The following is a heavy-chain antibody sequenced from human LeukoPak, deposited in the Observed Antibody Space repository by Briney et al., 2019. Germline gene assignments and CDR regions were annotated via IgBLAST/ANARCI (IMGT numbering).Heavy chain of an antibody. V-gene: IGHV3-23*01. J-gene: IGHJ4*02. Sequence: GGSLRLSCAAPGFTFSSYAMSWVRQAPGKGLEWVSAISGSGGSTYYADSVKGRFTISRDNSKITVYLQMNSLRAEDTAVYYCAKPHYSGSGSYSREDYWGQGTLVTVSS. CDR3: AKPHYSGSGSYSREDY. CDR2: ISGSGGST. D-gene: IGHD3-10*01. CDR1: GFTFSSYA.